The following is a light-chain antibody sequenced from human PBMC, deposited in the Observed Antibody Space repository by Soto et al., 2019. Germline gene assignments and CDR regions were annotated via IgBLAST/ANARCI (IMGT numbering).Light chain of an antibody. J-gene: IGKJ1*01. V-gene: IGKV1-5*01. CDR2: DAS. Sequence: DIRMSQWPSNLYASVGDRVPITCRASQSINRWLAWYQQKPGEAPKVLVYDASSLESGVPSRFSGSGSGTEFTITISSLQPDELSPYYCQKYLRYWTVGQGTKVDIK. CDR3: QKYLRYWT. CDR1: QSINRW.